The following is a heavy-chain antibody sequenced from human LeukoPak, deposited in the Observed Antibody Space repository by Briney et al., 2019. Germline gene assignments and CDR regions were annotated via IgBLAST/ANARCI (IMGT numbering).Heavy chain of an antibody. CDR1: GGSISSGGYS. J-gene: IGHJ4*02. CDR3: ARARQLWSGYPYFDY. D-gene: IGHD3-3*01. V-gene: IGHV4-61*08. CDR2: IYYSGST. Sequence: SETLSLTCAVSGGSISSGGYSWSWIRQPPGKGLEWIGYIYYSGSTNYNPSLKSRVTISVDTSKNQFSLKLSSVTAADTAVYYCARARQLWSGYPYFDYWGQGTLVTVSS.